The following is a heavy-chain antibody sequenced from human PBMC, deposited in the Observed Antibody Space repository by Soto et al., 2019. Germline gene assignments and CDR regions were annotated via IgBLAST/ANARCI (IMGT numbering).Heavy chain of an antibody. J-gene: IGHJ2*01. D-gene: IGHD2-15*01. V-gene: IGHV1-18*01. CDR2: ISIEKGDT. CDR1: GYSFDTFG. Sequence: QVPVVQSGAEVKKPGVSVKVACKASGYSFDTFGMSWVRQAPGQGLEWMGWISIEKGDTNSAQKFQDRVTMTTDTSTSTAYMELRSLTSDDTAVYYCARCYCSVGSCFTCWHFDLWGRGTLVTVSS. CDR3: ARCYCSVGSCFTCWHFDL.